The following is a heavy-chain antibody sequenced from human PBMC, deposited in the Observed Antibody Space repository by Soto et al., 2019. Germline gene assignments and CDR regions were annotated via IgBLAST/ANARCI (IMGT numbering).Heavy chain of an antibody. CDR3: AKTPTSYSSRWYGGDY. CDR1: GFTFSSYA. CDR2: ISGSGGST. D-gene: IGHD6-19*01. V-gene: IGHV3-23*01. Sequence: EVQLLESGGGLVQPGGSLRLSCAASGFTFSSYAMSWVRQAPGKGLEWVSAISGSGGSTYYADSVKGRFTISRDNSKNPLYLQMNSLRAEDTAVYYCAKTPTSYSSRWYGGDYWGQGTLVTVSS. J-gene: IGHJ4*02.